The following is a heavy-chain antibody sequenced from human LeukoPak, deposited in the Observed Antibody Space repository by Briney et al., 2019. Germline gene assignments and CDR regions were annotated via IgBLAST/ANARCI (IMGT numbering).Heavy chain of an antibody. CDR2: INPKSGGT. D-gene: IGHD3-9*01. Sequence: ASVKVSCKASGYTFTGYYMHWVRQAPGQGLEWMGWINPKSGGTSYAQKFQGRVTMTRDTSISTAYMEVSRLRSEDTAVYYCASVDNTLTGYQEFYSDYWGQGTLVTVSS. CDR3: ASVDNTLTGYQEFYSDY. V-gene: IGHV1-2*02. J-gene: IGHJ4*02. CDR1: GYTFTGYY.